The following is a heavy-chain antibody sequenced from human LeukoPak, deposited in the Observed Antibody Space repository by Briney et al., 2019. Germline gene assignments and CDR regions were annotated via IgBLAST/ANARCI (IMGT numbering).Heavy chain of an antibody. CDR3: VGRQQLTFDY. D-gene: IGHD6-13*01. V-gene: IGHV3-30*02. J-gene: IGHJ4*02. CDR2: IRYDGSNK. Sequence: GGSLRLSCAASGFTFSSYGMHWVRQAPGKGLEWVAFIRYDGSNKYYADSVKGRFTISRDNSKNTLYLQMNSLRAEDTAVYYCVGRQQLTFDYWGQGTLVTVSS. CDR1: GFTFSSYG.